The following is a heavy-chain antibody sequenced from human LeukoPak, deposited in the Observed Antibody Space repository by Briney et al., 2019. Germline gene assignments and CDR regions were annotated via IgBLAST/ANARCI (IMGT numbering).Heavy chain of an antibody. CDR2: ISSSGSTI. CDR3: AKGSDSSGLYPFDY. D-gene: IGHD3-22*01. V-gene: IGHV3-11*01. Sequence: GGSLRLSCAASGFTFSDYYMSWIRQAPGKGLEWVSYISSSGSTIYCADSVKGRFTISRDNSKNTLYLQMNSLRAEDTAVYYCAKGSDSSGLYPFDYWGQGTLVTVSS. J-gene: IGHJ4*02. CDR1: GFTFSDYY.